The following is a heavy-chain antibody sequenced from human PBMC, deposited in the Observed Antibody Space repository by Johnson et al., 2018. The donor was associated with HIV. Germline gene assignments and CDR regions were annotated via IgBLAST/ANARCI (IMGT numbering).Heavy chain of an antibody. CDR2: IYSGGTT. V-gene: IGHV3-66*03. CDR3: ARRASNTYGAIDI. J-gene: IGHJ3*02. CDR1: GFTVSSNY. D-gene: IGHD2-8*01. Sequence: VQLVESGGGLIQPGGSLRLSCAASGFTVSSNYMSWVRQAPGKGLEWVSVIYSGGTTLYADSVKGRFTISRDTSKNTLSLQLNSLRPDDTAVYYCARRASNTYGAIDIWGQGTVVTVSS.